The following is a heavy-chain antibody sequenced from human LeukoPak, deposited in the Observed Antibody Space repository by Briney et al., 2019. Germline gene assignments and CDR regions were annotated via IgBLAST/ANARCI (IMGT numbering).Heavy chain of an antibody. D-gene: IGHD3-22*01. CDR3: ARGYDSGKFDY. Sequence: ASVKVSCKASGYTFTGYYMHWVRQAPGQGLEWMGWINPNSGGTNYAQKFQGRVTMTRDTSTSTVYMELSSLRSEDTAVYYCARGYDSGKFDYWGQGTLVTVSS. CDR2: INPNSGGT. CDR1: GYTFTGYY. J-gene: IGHJ4*02. V-gene: IGHV1-2*02.